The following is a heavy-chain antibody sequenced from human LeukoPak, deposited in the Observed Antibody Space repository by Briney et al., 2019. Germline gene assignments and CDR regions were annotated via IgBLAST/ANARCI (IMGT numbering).Heavy chain of an antibody. CDR1: GDSVSGHY. V-gene: IGHV4-59*02. D-gene: IGHD5-12*01. CDR2: VSYSGGT. J-gene: IGHJ3*01. Sequence: PSETLSLTCTVSGDSVSGHYWSWIRQTPGKGLEWIGYVSYSGGTNYNPSLKRRVSKSLDTSKNQFSLKLSSPAAADPAVYYCARAPMAITTSAFPDAFDFWGQGTMVTVSS. CDR3: ARAPMAITTSAFPDAFDF.